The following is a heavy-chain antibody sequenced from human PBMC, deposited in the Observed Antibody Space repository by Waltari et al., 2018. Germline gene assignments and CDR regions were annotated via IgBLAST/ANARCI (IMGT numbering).Heavy chain of an antibody. CDR2: IKQDGGEK. J-gene: IGHJ3*01. CDR3: ARNSAGGGNTAYRTYDV. V-gene: IGHV3-7*01. Sequence: EVQLVESGGDLVPPGGSLRLSCVTSGFSLSPYWMTWVRQAPGKGREWVASIKQDGGEKLYVDSVKGRFTISRDNAKNSLYLQMNTLRAEDTSLYYCARNSAGGGNTAYRTYDVWGHGTLVTVSS. D-gene: IGHD2-15*01. CDR1: GFSLSPYW.